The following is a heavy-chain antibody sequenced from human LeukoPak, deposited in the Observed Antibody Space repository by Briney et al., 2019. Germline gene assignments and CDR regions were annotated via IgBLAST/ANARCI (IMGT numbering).Heavy chain of an antibody. J-gene: IGHJ3*02. Sequence: GGSLRLSCAAPGFTFSTYWMHWVRQVPGKGLVWVSRVNSDGSSTTYAGSVKGRFTISRDNAKKTLYMQMNSLRVEDTAVYYCARGMDVFDIWGQGTMVTVSS. CDR2: VNSDGSST. CDR3: ARGMDVFDI. V-gene: IGHV3-74*01. CDR1: GFTFSTYW.